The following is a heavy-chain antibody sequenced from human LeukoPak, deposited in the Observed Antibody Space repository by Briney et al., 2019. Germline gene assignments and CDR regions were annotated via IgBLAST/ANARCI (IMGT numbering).Heavy chain of an antibody. D-gene: IGHD1-26*01. CDR1: GYTFTSYG. J-gene: IGHJ4*02. Sequence: GASVKVSCKASGYTFTSYGLTWVRQAPGQGLEWMGWISAFNGNTNYAQKLQGRVTMTTDTSTSTAYMELRSLRSDDTAVYYCASLGANRGAPFVGWGQGTLVTVSS. CDR3: ASLGANRGAPFVG. V-gene: IGHV1-18*01. CDR2: ISAFNGNT.